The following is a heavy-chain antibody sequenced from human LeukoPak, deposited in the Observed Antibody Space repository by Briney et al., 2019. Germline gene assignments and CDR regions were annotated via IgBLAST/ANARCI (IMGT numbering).Heavy chain of an antibody. D-gene: IGHD2-2*01. CDR1: GFTFSSLA. J-gene: IGHJ4*02. CDR2: INQDGGEK. Sequence: GRSLRLSCVASGFTFSSLAIHWVRQAPGKGLEWVANINQDGGEKYYVDSVKGRFTISRDNAKNSLYLQMNSLRAEDTAVYYCAKSGYCSSTSCFYWGQGTLVTVSS. V-gene: IGHV3-7*03. CDR3: AKSGYCSSTSCFY.